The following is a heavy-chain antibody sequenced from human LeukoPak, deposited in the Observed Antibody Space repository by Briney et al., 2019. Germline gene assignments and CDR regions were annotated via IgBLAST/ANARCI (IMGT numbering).Heavy chain of an antibody. D-gene: IGHD3-10*01. CDR2: ISNSAGST. CDR3: AKRASGSGTSLYYFDY. CDR1: GFTFSSYA. Sequence: GGSLRLSCAASGFTFSSYAMSWVRQAPGKGLEWVSVISNSAGSTSYADSVKGRFTISRDNSKNTLYLQMNSLRAEDTAVYYCAKRASGSGTSLYYFDYWGQGTLVTVSS. V-gene: IGHV3-23*01. J-gene: IGHJ4*02.